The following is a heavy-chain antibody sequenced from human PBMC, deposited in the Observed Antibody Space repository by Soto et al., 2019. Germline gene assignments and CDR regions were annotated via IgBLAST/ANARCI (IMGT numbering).Heavy chain of an antibody. V-gene: IGHV1-69*13. CDR2: IIPIFGTA. D-gene: IGHD6-13*01. J-gene: IGHJ6*02. CDR3: ARVRPLSIAAGPSFDYYYYGMDV. Sequence: ASVKVSCKASGGTFSGYAISWVRQAPGQGLEWMGGIIPIFGTANYAQKFQGRVTITADESTSTAYMELSSLRSEDTAVYYCARVRPLSIAAGPSFDYYYYGMDVWGQGTTVTVSS. CDR1: GGTFSGYA.